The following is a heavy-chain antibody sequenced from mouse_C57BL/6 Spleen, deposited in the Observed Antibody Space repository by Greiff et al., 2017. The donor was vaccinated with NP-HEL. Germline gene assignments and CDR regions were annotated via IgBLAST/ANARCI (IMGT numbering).Heavy chain of an antibody. V-gene: IGHV1-18*01. D-gene: IGHD1-1*01. J-gene: IGHJ1*03. CDR3: ARGNYGSSYWYFDV. Sequence: VQLQQSGPELVKPGASVKIPCKASGYTFTDYNMDWVKQSHGKSLEWIGDINPNNGGTIYNQKFKGKATLTVDKSSSTAYMERRSLTSEDTAVYYGARGNYGSSYWYFDVWGTGTTVTVSS. CDR1: GYTFTDYN. CDR2: INPNNGGT.